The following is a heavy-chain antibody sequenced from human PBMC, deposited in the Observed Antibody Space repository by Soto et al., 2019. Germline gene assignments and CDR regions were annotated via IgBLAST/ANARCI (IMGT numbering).Heavy chain of an antibody. J-gene: IGHJ5*02. V-gene: IGHV1-8*02. D-gene: IGHD3-16*01. CDR3: ARMASFGTLNWFDP. CDR1: GYTFINYD. CDR2: MNPGSGKT. Sequence: ASVKVSCKASGYTFINYDISWVRQATGQGLEWMGWMNPGSGKTGYTNKFQGRVTMTRDASTSTAHLELSSLTSEDTAVYYCARMASFGTLNWFDPWGQGTLVTVSS.